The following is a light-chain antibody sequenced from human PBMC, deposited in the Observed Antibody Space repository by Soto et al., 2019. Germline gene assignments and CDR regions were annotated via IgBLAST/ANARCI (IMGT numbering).Light chain of an antibody. Sequence: DIQMTQSPSSLSASVGDRVTIACRASQTVSKFVNWYQQKPGKVPTPLIFTTSTLHSGVPSRFSGSGSGTEFTLTINGLQPEDFATYYCQQTYTLPRTFAQGTKVDI. V-gene: IGKV1-39*01. J-gene: IGKJ1*01. CDR3: QQTYTLPRT. CDR2: TTS. CDR1: QTVSKF.